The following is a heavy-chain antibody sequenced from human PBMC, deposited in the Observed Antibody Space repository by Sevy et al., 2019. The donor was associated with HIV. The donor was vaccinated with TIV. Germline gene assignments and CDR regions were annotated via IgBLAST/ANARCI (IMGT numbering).Heavy chain of an antibody. CDR1: GGSFSGFS. J-gene: IGHJ2*01. CDR2: INH. V-gene: IGHV4-34*01. D-gene: IGHD2-2*02. CDR3: ARGGEGVVPAPILGLGPWAKYLSFDL. Sequence: SETMSLTCAVSGGSFSGFSWNWIRQPPGKGLEWIGEINHYSPSLKSRVTISLDTSKNQFSLKLNSVTAADTAVYYCARGGEGVVPAPILGLGPWAKYLSFDLWGRGTLVTVSS.